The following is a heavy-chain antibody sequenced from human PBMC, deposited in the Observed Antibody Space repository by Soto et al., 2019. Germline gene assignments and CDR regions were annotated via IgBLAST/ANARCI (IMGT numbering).Heavy chain of an antibody. CDR3: ARGLGYSYGYGGYYYYGMDV. Sequence: SETLSLTCAVYGGSFSGYYWSWIRQPPGKGLEWIGEINHSGSTNYNPSLKSRVTISVDTSKNQFSLKLSSVTAADTAVYYCARGLGYSYGYGGYYYYGMDVWGQGTTVTVSS. J-gene: IGHJ6*02. V-gene: IGHV4-34*01. CDR2: INHSGST. D-gene: IGHD5-18*01. CDR1: GGSFSGYY.